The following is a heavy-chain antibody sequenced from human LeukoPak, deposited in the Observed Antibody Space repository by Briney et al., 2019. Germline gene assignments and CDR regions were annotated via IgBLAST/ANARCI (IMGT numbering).Heavy chain of an antibody. CDR3: ATDGVYYYDSSGYYLGPFDY. V-gene: IGHV1-24*01. Sequence: ASVKVSCKVSGYTLTELSMHWVRQAPGKGLEWMGGFDPEDGETIYAQKFQGRVTMTEDTSTDTAYMELSSLRSEDTDVYYCATDGVYYYDSSGYYLGPFDYWGQGTLVTVSS. D-gene: IGHD3-22*01. J-gene: IGHJ4*02. CDR2: FDPEDGET. CDR1: GYTLTELS.